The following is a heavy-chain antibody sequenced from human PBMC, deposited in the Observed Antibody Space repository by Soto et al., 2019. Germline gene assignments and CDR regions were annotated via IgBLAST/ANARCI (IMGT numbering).Heavy chain of an antibody. D-gene: IGHD5-12*01. CDR2: IIPIFGTA. V-gene: IGHV1-69*13. CDR1: GGTFSSYA. CDR3: ARGRDGYTTRWFDP. J-gene: IGHJ5*02. Sequence: SVKVSCKASGGTFSSYAISWVRQAPGQGLEWMGGIIPIFGTANYAQKFQGRVTITADESTSTAYMELGSLRSEDTAVYYCARGRDGYTTRWFDPWGQGTLVTVSS.